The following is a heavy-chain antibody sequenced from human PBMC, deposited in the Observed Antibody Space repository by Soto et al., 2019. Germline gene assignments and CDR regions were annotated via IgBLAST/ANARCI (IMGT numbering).Heavy chain of an antibody. CDR3: ARGGYRFDH. V-gene: IGHV3-11*01. Sequence: QVQVVESGGALIKLGRSLRLSCATSGFTFTDHNMSWLRQVPGKGLQWLSYITASGTIYEADSVKGRFTISRDNANNSVYLQMNNLTVDDTAVYFCARGGYRFDHWGPGTLVTVSS. CDR2: ITASGTI. D-gene: IGHD3-16*02. CDR1: GFTFTDHN. J-gene: IGHJ4*02.